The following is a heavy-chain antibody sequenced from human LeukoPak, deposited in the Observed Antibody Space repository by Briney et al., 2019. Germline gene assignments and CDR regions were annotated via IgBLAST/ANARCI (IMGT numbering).Heavy chain of an antibody. V-gene: IGHV3-21*01. CDR3: ARVGGLRASDY. D-gene: IGHD3-16*01. J-gene: IGHJ4*02. CDR2: ISSSSSYI. Sequence: GGSLRLSCAASGFTFSSYSMNWVRQAPGKGLEWVSSISSSSSYIYYADSVKGRFTISRDNAKNSLYLQINSLRAEDTAVYYCARVGGLRASDYWGQGTLVTVSS. CDR1: GFTFSSYS.